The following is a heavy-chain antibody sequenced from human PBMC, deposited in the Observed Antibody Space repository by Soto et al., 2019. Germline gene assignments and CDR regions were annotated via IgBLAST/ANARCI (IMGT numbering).Heavy chain of an antibody. CDR3: ARGEQYSGRIFDY. V-gene: IGHV6-1*01. Sequence: QVQLQQSGPGLVKPSQTLSVTCGISGDSVSSNSAAWNWLRQSPSRGLGWLGRTYYRSKWYNDYAVSVESRITINPDTSKNHFSLQLNFVTPEDTAVYFCARGEQYSGRIFDYWGQGTLVTVSS. CDR1: GDSVSSNSAA. J-gene: IGHJ4*02. D-gene: IGHD1-26*01. CDR2: TYYRSKWYN.